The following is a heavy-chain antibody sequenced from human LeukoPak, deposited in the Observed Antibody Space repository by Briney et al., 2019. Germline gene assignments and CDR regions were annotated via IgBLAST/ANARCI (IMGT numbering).Heavy chain of an antibody. CDR3: AKDEGNSSGWSNWFDP. Sequence: GGSLRLSCAVSGLTFSSYAKSWVRQAPGKGREWVPAISGSGGSTNYADSGKDRFTISRDQSNNKLYLQMSSLRAEDTAVYYCAKDEGNSSGWSNWFDPWGQGTLVTVSS. J-gene: IGHJ5*02. V-gene: IGHV3-23*01. D-gene: IGHD6-19*01. CDR2: ISGSGGST. CDR1: GLTFSSYA.